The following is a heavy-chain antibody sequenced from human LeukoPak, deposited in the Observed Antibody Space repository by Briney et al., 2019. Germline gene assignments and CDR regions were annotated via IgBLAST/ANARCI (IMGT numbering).Heavy chain of an antibody. Sequence: SETLSLTCAVYGGSFSGYYWSWIRQPPGKGLEWIGEINHSGSTNYNPSLKSRVTISVDTSKNQFSLKLSSVTAADTAVYYCARAPLKLHTPYYYYYGMDVWGQGTTVTVSS. CDR1: GGSFSGYY. CDR2: INHSGST. CDR3: ARAPLKLHTPYYYYYGMDV. V-gene: IGHV4-34*01. D-gene: IGHD1-7*01. J-gene: IGHJ6*02.